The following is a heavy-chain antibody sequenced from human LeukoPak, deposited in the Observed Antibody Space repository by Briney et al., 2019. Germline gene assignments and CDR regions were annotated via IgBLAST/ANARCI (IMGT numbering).Heavy chain of an antibody. CDR3: AKDSSGGWLRSYYFDS. CDR2: MSYDGSNK. Sequence: GGSLRLSCAASGSTFSNYAMHWVRQAPGKGLEWVAVMSYDGSNKDYADSVKGRFAISRDNYKNTLYVQMNSLRAEDTAVYYCAKDSSGGWLRSYYFDSWGQGTLVTVSS. V-gene: IGHV3-30*09. J-gene: IGHJ4*02. CDR1: GSTFSNYA. D-gene: IGHD5-24*01.